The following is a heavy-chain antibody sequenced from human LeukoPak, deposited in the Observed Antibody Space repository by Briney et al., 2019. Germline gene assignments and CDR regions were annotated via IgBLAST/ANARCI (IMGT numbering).Heavy chain of an antibody. D-gene: IGHD3-22*01. Sequence: PGGSLRLSCAASGFTFSSYAMHWVRQAPGKGLEWVAVISYDGNNKYYADSVKGRFTISRDNSKDTLFLQMDSLRTEDTALYYCARDRHRYDTSGYYYNFYYYGMDVWGQGTPVTVSS. CDR2: ISYDGNNK. J-gene: IGHJ6*02. CDR1: GFTFSSYA. V-gene: IGHV3-30-3*01. CDR3: ARDRHRYDTSGYYYNFYYYGMDV.